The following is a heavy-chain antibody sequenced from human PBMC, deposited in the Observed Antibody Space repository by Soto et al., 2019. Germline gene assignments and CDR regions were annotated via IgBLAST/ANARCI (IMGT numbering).Heavy chain of an antibody. D-gene: IGHD3-10*01. CDR1: GLTFSSYA. J-gene: IGHJ4*02. CDR2: ISGSGGST. Sequence: GGSLRLSCAASGLTFSSYAMSWVRQAPGKGLEWVSAISGSGGSTYYADSVKGRFTISRDNSKNTLYLQMNSLRAEDTAVYYCAKDRDLVNYAFGNLVFDYWGQGTLVTV. CDR3: AKDRDLVNYAFGNLVFDY. V-gene: IGHV3-23*01.